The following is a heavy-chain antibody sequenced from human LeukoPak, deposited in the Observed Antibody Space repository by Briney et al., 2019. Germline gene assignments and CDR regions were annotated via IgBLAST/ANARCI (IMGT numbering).Heavy chain of an antibody. CDR2: ISAYNGNT. D-gene: IGHD3-3*01. CDR3: ARDGNDFWSGREDPRLDY. V-gene: IGHV1-18*04. CDR1: GYTFTGYY. Sequence: ASVKVSCKASGYTFTGYYMHWVRQAPGQGLEWMGWISAYNGNTNYAQKLQDRVTMTTDTSTSTAYMELRSLRSDDTAVYYCARDGNDFWSGREDPRLDYWGQGTLVTVSS. J-gene: IGHJ4*02.